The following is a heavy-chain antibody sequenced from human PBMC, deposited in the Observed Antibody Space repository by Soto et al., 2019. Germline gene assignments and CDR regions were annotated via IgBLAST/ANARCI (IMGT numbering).Heavy chain of an antibody. V-gene: IGHV3-33*01. CDR1: GFTFNNYG. Sequence: QVQLVESGGGVVQPGRSLRLSCAASGFTFNNYGMHWVRQAPGKGLEWVAVIWFDGSKTYYADSVKGRFTVSRDNSRNSLFLKMNILSADDTAGYYCARDESKWDLLYWGQGTLVTVSS. CDR3: ARDESKWDLLY. CDR2: IWFDGSKT. J-gene: IGHJ4*02. D-gene: IGHD1-26*01.